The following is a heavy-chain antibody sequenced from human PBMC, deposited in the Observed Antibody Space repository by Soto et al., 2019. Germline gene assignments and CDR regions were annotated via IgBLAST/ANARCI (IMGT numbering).Heavy chain of an antibody. CDR3: AKDSGYSGYARWCCDY. V-gene: IGHV3-23*01. J-gene: IGHJ4*02. CDR2: ISGSGGST. CDR1: GFTFRSYA. Sequence: EVQLLESGGGLVQPGGSLRLSCAASGFTFRSYAMSWVRQAPGKGLGWVSAISGSGGSTYYADSVKGRFTIPRDTSKNTLYLQMNSLRAEDTAVYYCAKDSGYSGYARWCCDYWGQGTLVTVSS. D-gene: IGHD5-12*01.